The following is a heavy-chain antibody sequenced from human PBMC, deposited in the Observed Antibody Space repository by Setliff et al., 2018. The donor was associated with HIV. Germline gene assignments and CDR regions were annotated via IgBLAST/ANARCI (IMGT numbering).Heavy chain of an antibody. CDR2: IHVSGST. V-gene: IGHV4-59*08. Sequence: TLSLTCTVSGGSMNANHWSWIRQSPGKGPEWIAYIHVSGSTYFNPSLSSRVTISIDTSNNQFSLRLSSVTAADTAVYYCARTGYAFDVWGLGTMVTVS. CDR1: GGSMNANH. J-gene: IGHJ3*01. CDR3: ARTGYAFDV.